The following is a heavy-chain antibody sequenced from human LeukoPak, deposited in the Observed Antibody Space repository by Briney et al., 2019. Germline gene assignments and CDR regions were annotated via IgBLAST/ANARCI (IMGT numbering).Heavy chain of an antibody. Sequence: TGGSLRLSCAASGFTFSSYWMSWVRQAPGKGLEWVANIKQDGSEKYYVDSVKGRFTISRDNAKNSLYLQMNSLRAEDTAVYYCARLNSSSWYIPRYYFDYWGQGTLVTVSS. J-gene: IGHJ4*02. D-gene: IGHD6-13*01. CDR3: ARLNSSSWYIPRYYFDY. CDR1: GFTFSSYW. CDR2: IKQDGSEK. V-gene: IGHV3-7*01.